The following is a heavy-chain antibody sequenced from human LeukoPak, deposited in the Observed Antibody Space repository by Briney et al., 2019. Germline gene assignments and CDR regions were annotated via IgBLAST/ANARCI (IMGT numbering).Heavy chain of an antibody. Sequence: PSETLSLTCTVSGGSINSYYWSWIRQPPGKGLEWIGYIYYSGSTNYNPSLKSRVTISVDTSKNQFSLKLSSVTAADTAVYYCARLSSSGWLWYFDLWGRGTLVTVSS. CDR1: GGSINSYY. D-gene: IGHD6-19*01. J-gene: IGHJ2*01. CDR3: ARLSSSGWLWYFDL. CDR2: IYYSGST. V-gene: IGHV4-59*08.